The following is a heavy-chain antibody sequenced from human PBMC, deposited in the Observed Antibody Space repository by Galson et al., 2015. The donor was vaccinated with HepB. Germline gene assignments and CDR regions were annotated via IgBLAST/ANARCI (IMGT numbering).Heavy chain of an antibody. CDR1: GFTFKNYG. Sequence: SLRLSCAASGFTFKNYGMNWVRQAPGRGLEWLSVITSSGSPRYYADSVKGRFTISRDNARNSLFLQMNSLRAEDTAVYYCANAHGDYGGEVWFDPWGQGTLVTVSS. J-gene: IGHJ5*02. V-gene: IGHV3-48*04. CDR3: ANAHGDYGGEVWFDP. D-gene: IGHD4-23*01. CDR2: ITSSGSPR.